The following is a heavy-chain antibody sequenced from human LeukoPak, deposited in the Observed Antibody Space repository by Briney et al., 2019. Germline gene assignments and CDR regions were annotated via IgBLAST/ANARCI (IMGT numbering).Heavy chain of an antibody. D-gene: IGHD1-26*01. CDR2: IKPDGGEK. J-gene: IGHJ4*02. CDR1: GFTFSSYM. V-gene: IGHV3-7*01. CDR3: ARDLGGSQTS. Sequence: PGESLRLSCAASGFTFSSYMMTWVRQAPGKGLEWVANIKPDGGEKFYVDSVRGRFTISRDNAKNSLYLQMNSLRAEDTAIYYCARDLGGSQTSWGQGTLVTVSS.